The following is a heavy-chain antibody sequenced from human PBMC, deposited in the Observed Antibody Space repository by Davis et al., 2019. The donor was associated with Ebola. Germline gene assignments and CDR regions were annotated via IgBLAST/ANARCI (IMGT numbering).Heavy chain of an antibody. J-gene: IGHJ5*02. Sequence: AASVKVSCKASGYTFTSYDINWVRQATGQGLEWMGWMNPNSGNTGYAQKFQGRVTMTRNTSISTAYMELSSLRSEDTAVYYCATVRYYYDSSGYTNWFDPWGQGTLVTVSS. CDR3: ATVRYYYDSSGYTNWFDP. CDR2: MNPNSGNT. V-gene: IGHV1-8*01. D-gene: IGHD3-22*01. CDR1: GYTFTSYD.